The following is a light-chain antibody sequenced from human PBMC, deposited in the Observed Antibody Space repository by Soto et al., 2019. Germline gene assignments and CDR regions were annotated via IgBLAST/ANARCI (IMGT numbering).Light chain of an antibody. CDR2: GAS. V-gene: IGKV3-20*01. J-gene: IGKJ4*01. CDR1: QSVSSSY. Sequence: EIVLTQSPGTLSLSPRERATLSCRASQSVSSSYLAWYQQKPGQAPRLLIYGASSRATGIPDRFSGSGSGTDFTLTISRLEPEDFAVYYCQQYGSSPPPTFGGGTKVEIK. CDR3: QQYGSSPPPT.